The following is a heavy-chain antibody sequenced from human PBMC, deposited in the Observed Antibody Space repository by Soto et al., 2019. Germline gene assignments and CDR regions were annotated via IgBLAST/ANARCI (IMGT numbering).Heavy chain of an antibody. CDR3: AKTDRSDNLLAFHI. CDR2: IIGSGDAT. CDR1: GFTFSTYA. J-gene: IGHJ3*02. V-gene: IGHV3-23*01. D-gene: IGHD3-10*01. Sequence: EVQLLESGGGLVQPGGSLRLSCAASGFTFSTYAVSWVRLAPGTGLEWVSTIIGSGDATYYADPVKGRFTITRDNSKNTLFLQMNRLRAEDTAVYYCAKTDRSDNLLAFHIWGQGTVVTVSS.